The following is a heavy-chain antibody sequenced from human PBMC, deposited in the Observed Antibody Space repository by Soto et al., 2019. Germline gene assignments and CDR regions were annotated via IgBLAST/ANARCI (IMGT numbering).Heavy chain of an antibody. J-gene: IGHJ6*03. D-gene: IGHD1-7*01. CDR3: AGTTSHQWYYMDV. Sequence: QVQLQESGPGLVKPSQTLSLTCAISGDSVSSNSAAWNWIRLSPSRGLEWLARTYYRSRWYNDYAVSVRSRIPVNPDTSKNPFSLQLTSVTPEDTAVYYCAGTTSHQWYYMDVWGKGTTVTVSS. CDR1: GDSVSSNSAA. V-gene: IGHV6-1*01. CDR2: TYYRSRWYN.